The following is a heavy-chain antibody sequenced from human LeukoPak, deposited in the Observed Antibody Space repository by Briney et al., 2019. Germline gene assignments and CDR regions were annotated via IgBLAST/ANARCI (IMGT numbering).Heavy chain of an antibody. CDR1: GYTFTSYG. CDR2: ISAYNGNT. V-gene: IGHV1-18*01. Sequence: GASVKVSCKASGYTFTSYGISWVRQAPGQGLEWMGWISAYNGNTNYAQKLQGRVTMTTDTSTSTAYMELRSLRSDDTAVYYCGIRWFGETNAFDIWGQGTMVTVSS. CDR3: GIRWFGETNAFDI. D-gene: IGHD3-10*01. J-gene: IGHJ3*02.